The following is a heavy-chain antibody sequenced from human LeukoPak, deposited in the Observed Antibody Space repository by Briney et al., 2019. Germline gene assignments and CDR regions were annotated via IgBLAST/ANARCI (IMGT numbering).Heavy chain of an antibody. J-gene: IGHJ3*02. CDR3: AKSLSGYSNYLIDAFDI. D-gene: IGHD4-4*01. V-gene: IGHV3-23*01. CDR1: GFTFNSYA. CDR2: ISDSGGNT. Sequence: GGSLRLSCAASGFTFNSYAMSWVRQAPWERLQWVSGISDSGGNTYYADSVRGRFTISRDNSKNTLYLQMNSLRAEDTAVYYCAKSLSGYSNYLIDAFDIWGQGTMVTVSS.